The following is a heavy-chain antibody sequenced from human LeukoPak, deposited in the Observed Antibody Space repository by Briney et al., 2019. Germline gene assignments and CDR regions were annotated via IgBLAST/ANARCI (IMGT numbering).Heavy chain of an antibody. CDR2: IKQDGSEK. Sequence: GGSLRLSCAASGFTFSSYWMSWVRQAPGKGLEWVANIKQDGSEKYYVDSVKGRFTISRDNAKNSLYLQMNSLRAEDTAVYYCARHYYDSSGYYFYWGQGTLVTVSP. J-gene: IGHJ4*02. V-gene: IGHV3-7*01. D-gene: IGHD3-22*01. CDR3: ARHYYDSSGYYFY. CDR1: GFTFSSYW.